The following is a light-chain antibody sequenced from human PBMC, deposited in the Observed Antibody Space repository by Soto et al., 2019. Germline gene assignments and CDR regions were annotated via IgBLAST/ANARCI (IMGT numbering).Light chain of an antibody. CDR3: QQATSFPPT. CDR1: QGIRNY. CDR2: ASS. Sequence: DIQMTQSASSLPTSVGDRAPVTCRASQGIRNYLAWYQQTLGKAPKILIYASSSLQRLVPSRGSGRGSATDFTLTISSLPPEYFETYSCQQATSFPPTFGQGTRLEI. J-gene: IGKJ5*01. V-gene: IGKV1-12*01.